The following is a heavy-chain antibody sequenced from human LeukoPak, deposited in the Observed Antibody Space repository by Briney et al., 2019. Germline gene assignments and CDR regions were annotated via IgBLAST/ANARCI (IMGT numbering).Heavy chain of an antibody. D-gene: IGHD2-2*01. CDR1: GGSISSSSYY. Sequence: SETLSLTCTVSGGSISSSSYYWSWIRQPPGKGLEWIGYIYYSGSTNYNPSLKSRVTISVDTSKNQFSLKLSSVTAADTAVYYCARSTYQLLTDWGQGTLVTVSS. J-gene: IGHJ4*02. CDR2: IYYSGST. CDR3: ARSTYQLLTD. V-gene: IGHV4-61*01.